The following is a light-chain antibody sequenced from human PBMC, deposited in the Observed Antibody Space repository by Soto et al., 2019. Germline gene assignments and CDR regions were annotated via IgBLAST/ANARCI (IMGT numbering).Light chain of an antibody. V-gene: IGKV3-15*01. CDR1: QSVSSN. J-gene: IGKJ1*01. Sequence: EIVMTQSPATLSVSPGERATLSCRASQSVSSNLAWYQQKPGQAPRLLIYGASTRATGIPARFSGSGSGTEFTLTISNLQSEDFAVYYCQQYTNWPDTFGQGTKVEI. CDR3: QQYTNWPDT. CDR2: GAS.